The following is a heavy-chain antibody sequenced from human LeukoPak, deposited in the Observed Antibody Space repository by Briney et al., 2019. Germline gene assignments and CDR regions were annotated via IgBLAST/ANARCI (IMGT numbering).Heavy chain of an antibody. CDR3: ARGGSSGWYMEYYFDY. CDR2: INHSGST. D-gene: IGHD6-19*01. CDR1: GGSFSGYY. Sequence: SETLSLTCAVYGGSFSGYYWSWIRQPPGKGLEWIGEINHSGSTNYNPSLKSRVTISVDTSKNQFSLKLSSVTAADTAVYYCARGGSSGWYMEYYFDYWGQGTLVTVSS. V-gene: IGHV4-34*01. J-gene: IGHJ4*02.